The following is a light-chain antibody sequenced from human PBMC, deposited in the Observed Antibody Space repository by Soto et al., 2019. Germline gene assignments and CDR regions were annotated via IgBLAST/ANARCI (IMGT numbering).Light chain of an antibody. CDR3: QQYNDWLS. CDR1: QSVSSN. V-gene: IGKV3-15*01. J-gene: IGKJ4*01. Sequence: EIVMTQSPATLSVSPGERATLSCRASQSVSSNLAWYHQKPGQPPRLLIYDASTRATGLPARFSGSGSGTDFTLTISSLQSEDFGVYFCQQYNDWLSFGGGTKVEIK. CDR2: DAS.